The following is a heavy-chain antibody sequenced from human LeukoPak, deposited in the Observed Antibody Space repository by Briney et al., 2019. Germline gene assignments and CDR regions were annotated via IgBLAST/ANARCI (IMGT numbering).Heavy chain of an antibody. CDR1: GGSFSGYY. CDR2: INHSGST. CDR3: ARVSRNYYDSSGYYYANWFDP. V-gene: IGHV4-34*01. Sequence: SETPSLTCAVYGGSFSGYYWSWIRQPPGKGLEWIGEINHSGSTNYNPSLKSRVTISVDMSKNQSSLKLSSVTAADTAVYYCARVSRNYYDSSGYYYANWFDPWGQGTLVTVSS. D-gene: IGHD3-22*01. J-gene: IGHJ5*02.